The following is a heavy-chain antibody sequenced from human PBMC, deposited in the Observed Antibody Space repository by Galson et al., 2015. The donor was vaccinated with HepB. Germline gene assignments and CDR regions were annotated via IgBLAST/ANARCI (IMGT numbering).Heavy chain of an antibody. CDR2: INRDGSST. D-gene: IGHD1-26*01. CDR3: ARDPGYSGSYPYYFDY. CDR1: GFTFSSYW. J-gene: IGHJ4*02. Sequence: SLRLSCAASGFTFSSYWMHWVRQAPGKGLVWVSRINRDGSSTSYGDSVKGRFTISRDNAKNTLYLQMNSLRAEDTAVYYCARDPGYSGSYPYYFDYWGQGTLVTVSS. V-gene: IGHV3-74*01.